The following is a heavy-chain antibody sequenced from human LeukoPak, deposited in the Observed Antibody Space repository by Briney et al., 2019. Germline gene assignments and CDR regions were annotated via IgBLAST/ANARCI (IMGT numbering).Heavy chain of an antibody. Sequence: PGRSLRLSCAASGFTFSSYGMHWVRQAPGKGLEWVAVISYDGSNKYYADSVKGRFTISRDNAKNSLYLQMNSLRAEDTAVYYCARDGPSIIRGVIRGAVAYYYYYMDVWGKGTTVTISS. CDR2: ISYDGSNK. V-gene: IGHV3-30*03. CDR1: GFTFSSYG. CDR3: ARDGPSIIRGVIRGAVAYYYYYMDV. D-gene: IGHD3-10*01. J-gene: IGHJ6*03.